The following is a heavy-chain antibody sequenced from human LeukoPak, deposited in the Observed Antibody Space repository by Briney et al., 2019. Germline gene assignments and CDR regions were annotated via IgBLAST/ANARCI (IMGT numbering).Heavy chain of an antibody. J-gene: IGHJ6*03. V-gene: IGHV3-21*01. CDR1: GFTFSSYS. CDR3: ARDHIVVVPAAIGDIAAPYYYYYYMDV. CDR2: ISSSSSYI. D-gene: IGHD2-2*02. Sequence: PGGSLRLSCAASGFTFSSYSMNWVRQAPGKGLEWVSSISSSSSYIYYADSVKGRFTISRDNAKNSLYLQMNSLRAEDTAVYYCARDHIVVVPAAIGDIAAPYYYYYYMDVWGKGTTVTVSS.